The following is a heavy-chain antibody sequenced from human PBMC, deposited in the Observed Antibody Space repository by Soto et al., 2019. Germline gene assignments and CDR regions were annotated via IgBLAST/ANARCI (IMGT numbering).Heavy chain of an antibody. J-gene: IGHJ5*02. CDR2: IYTSGST. Sequence: SETLSLTCTASGGSISSYYWSWIRQPAGKGLEWIGRIYTSGSTNYNPSLKSRVTMSVDTSKNQFSLKLSSVTAADTAVYYCARVGVAGVAAASNWFDPWGQGTLVTVSS. V-gene: IGHV4-4*07. CDR1: GGSISSYY. CDR3: ARVGVAGVAAASNWFDP. D-gene: IGHD6-13*01.